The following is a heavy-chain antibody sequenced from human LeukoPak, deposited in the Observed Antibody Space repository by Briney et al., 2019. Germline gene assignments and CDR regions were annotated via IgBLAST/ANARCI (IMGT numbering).Heavy chain of an antibody. Sequence: PGGSLRLSCAASGFTSINYAMNWVRQAPGKGLEWVSVLIGSSGSTDYADSVKGRFTISRDNSKNTLFLQMNSLRAEDTAIYYCAKGAYDYIEIGYFDSWGRGTLVAVSS. D-gene: IGHD5-12*01. CDR3: AKGAYDYIEIGYFDS. CDR2: LIGSSGST. CDR1: GFTSINYA. V-gene: IGHV3-23*01. J-gene: IGHJ4*02.